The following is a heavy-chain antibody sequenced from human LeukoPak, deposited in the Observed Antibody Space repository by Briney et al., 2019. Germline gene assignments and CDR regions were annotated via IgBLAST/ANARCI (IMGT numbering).Heavy chain of an antibody. CDR1: GHTFTNDY. V-gene: IGHV1-46*01. Sequence: ASVKVSCKASGHTFTNDYIHWVRQAPGQGLKWMGVMNRRAGTTSYTQNLQGRVTMTTDTSTSTVYMELSSLRSDDTAIYYCATRAYGGTERAAFEFWGQGTMVTVSS. J-gene: IGHJ3*01. CDR3: ATRAYGGTERAAFEF. CDR2: MNRRAGTT. D-gene: IGHD4-23*01.